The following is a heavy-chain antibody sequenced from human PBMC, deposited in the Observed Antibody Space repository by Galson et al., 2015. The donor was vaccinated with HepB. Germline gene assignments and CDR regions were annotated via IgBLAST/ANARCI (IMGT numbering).Heavy chain of an antibody. V-gene: IGHV3-23*01. CDR1: GFTFSSYA. CDR2: ITGSGGST. D-gene: IGHD1-26*01. Sequence: SLRLSCAASGFTFSSYAMSWVRQAPGKGLKWVSSITGSGGSTYYADSVKGRFTISRDNSKATLYLQMNSLRAEDTAVYYCAKVGYSGSSGYMDVWGKGTTVTVSS. J-gene: IGHJ6*03. CDR3: AKVGYSGSSGYMDV.